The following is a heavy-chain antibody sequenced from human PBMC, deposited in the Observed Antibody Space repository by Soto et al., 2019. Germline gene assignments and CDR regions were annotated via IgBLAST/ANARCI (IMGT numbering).Heavy chain of an antibody. CDR1: GFSLNTRGMC. D-gene: IGHD2-21*02. J-gene: IGHJ6*02. V-gene: IGHV2-70*01. Sequence: SGPTLVNPTQTLTLTCTFSGFSLNTRGMCVGWIRQPPGKALEWLALIDWDDDKYYSSSLKTRLTISKDTSKSQVVFTMTNMDPVDTATYYCARAPSGDCKNGMDVWGPGTTVTVSS. CDR3: ARAPSGDCKNGMDV. CDR2: IDWDDDK.